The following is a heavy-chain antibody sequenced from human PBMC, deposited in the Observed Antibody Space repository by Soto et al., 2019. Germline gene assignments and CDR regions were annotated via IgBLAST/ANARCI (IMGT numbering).Heavy chain of an antibody. CDR2: ISGSGVNT. CDR3: AKGNGYSSYYFDY. Sequence: GGSLRLSCAASGFTFSSYGMHWVRQAPGKGLEWVSGISGSGVNTYYADSVKGRFTISRDNSKNTLFLQMNSLRAEDTAVYYCAKGNGYSSYYFDYWGQGTLVTVSS. D-gene: IGHD2-15*01. CDR1: GFTFSSYG. J-gene: IGHJ4*02. V-gene: IGHV3-23*01.